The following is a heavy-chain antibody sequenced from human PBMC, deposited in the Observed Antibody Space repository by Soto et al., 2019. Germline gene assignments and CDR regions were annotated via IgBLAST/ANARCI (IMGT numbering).Heavy chain of an antibody. Sequence: PSETLSLTCTVSGGSISSRGYHWIWIRLPPGKGLEWIGYIYSGGSTNYNSSLKSRGTISVDTSKNQFSLRLSSVTAADTAVYYFAGEAYIGSGAPVLGYWGMGTLVTGSP. J-gene: IGHJ4*02. CDR1: GGSISSRGYH. CDR2: IYSGGST. V-gene: IGHV4-61*08. CDR3: AGEAYIGSGAPVLGY. D-gene: IGHD3-10*01.